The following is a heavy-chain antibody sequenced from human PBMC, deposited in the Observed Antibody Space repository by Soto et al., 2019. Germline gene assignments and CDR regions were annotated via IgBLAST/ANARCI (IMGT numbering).Heavy chain of an antibody. CDR1: GFTFSSYS. Sequence: PGGSLRLSCAASGFTFSSYSMNWVRQAPGKGLEWVSSISSSSSYIYYADSVKGRFTISRDNAKNSLYLQMNSLRAEDTAVYYCAREVDDCSGGSCYWFDPWGQGTLVTVSS. CDR2: ISSSSSYI. D-gene: IGHD2-15*01. CDR3: AREVDDCSGGSCYWFDP. J-gene: IGHJ5*02. V-gene: IGHV3-21*01.